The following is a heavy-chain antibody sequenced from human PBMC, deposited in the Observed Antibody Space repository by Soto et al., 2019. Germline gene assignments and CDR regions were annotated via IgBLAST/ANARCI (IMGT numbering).Heavy chain of an antibody. J-gene: IGHJ4*02. D-gene: IGHD3-22*01. CDR2: INSDGSTT. V-gene: IGHV3-74*01. CDR3: VRPRYDDSGTPFDD. CDR1: GFTFRSYW. Sequence: EVQLVESGGGLAQPGGSLRLSCAASGFTFRSYWMHWVRQVPGKRLVWVSRINSDGSTTSYADSVKGRFTISRDNAKTTVYLRMNSLRAEDTAVYYCVRPRYDDSGTPFDDWCQGTLVTVSS.